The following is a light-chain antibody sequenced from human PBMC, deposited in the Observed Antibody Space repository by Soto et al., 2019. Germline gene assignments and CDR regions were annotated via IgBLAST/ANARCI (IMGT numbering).Light chain of an antibody. CDR2: YDD. CDR1: SSNIGNSG. Sequence: QSVLTQPPSVSEAPRQRVTISCSGNSSNIGNSGVNWYQQLPGKAPKLLIYYDDLLPSGVSDRFSGSKSGTSASLAISGLQSEDEADYYCAAWDDSLNGPVFGGGTKLTVL. CDR3: AAWDDSLNGPV. V-gene: IGLV1-36*01. J-gene: IGLJ3*02.